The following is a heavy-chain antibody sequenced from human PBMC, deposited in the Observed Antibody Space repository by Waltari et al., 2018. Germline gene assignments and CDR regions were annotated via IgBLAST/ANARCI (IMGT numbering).Heavy chain of an antibody. J-gene: IGHJ4*02. CDR2: INHSGST. CDR1: GGSFSGYY. Sequence: QVQLQQWGAGLLKPSETLSLTCAVYGGSFSGYYWSWFRQPPGKGLEWIGEINHSGSTNYNPSLKSRVTISVDTSKNQFSLKLSSVTAADTAVYYCARGDRQQLVELDYWGQGTLVTVSS. D-gene: IGHD6-13*01. CDR3: ARGDRQQLVELDY. V-gene: IGHV4-34*01.